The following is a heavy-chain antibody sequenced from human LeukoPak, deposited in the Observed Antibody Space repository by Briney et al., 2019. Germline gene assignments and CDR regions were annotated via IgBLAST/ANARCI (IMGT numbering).Heavy chain of an antibody. CDR3: ASAFMHIVVVTAILY. CDR1: GGSFSGYY. Sequence: SETLSLTCAVYGGSFSGYYWSWIRQPPGKGLEWIGEINHSGSTNYNPSLKSRVTISVATSKNQFSLKLSSVTAADTAVYYCASAFMHIVVVTAILYWGQGTLVTVSS. CDR2: INHSGST. V-gene: IGHV4-34*01. J-gene: IGHJ4*02. D-gene: IGHD2-21*02.